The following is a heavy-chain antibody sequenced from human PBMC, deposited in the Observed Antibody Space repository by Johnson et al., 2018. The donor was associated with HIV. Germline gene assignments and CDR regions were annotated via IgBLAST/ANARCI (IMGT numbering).Heavy chain of an antibody. CDR1: GFSFSSYA. D-gene: IGHD6-6*01. V-gene: IGHV3-30-3*01. J-gene: IGHJ3*02. CDR2: VSYDGSSK. CDR3: ARDSSNSFRFEMYAFDI. Sequence: QVTLVESGGGVVQPGRSLRLSCAASGFSFSSYAMHWVRQAPGKGLEWVAVVSYDGSSKYYADSVKGRFTITRDNSKNTLYLQMNSLRPEDTAVYYCARDSSNSFRFEMYAFDIWGQGTKVTVSS.